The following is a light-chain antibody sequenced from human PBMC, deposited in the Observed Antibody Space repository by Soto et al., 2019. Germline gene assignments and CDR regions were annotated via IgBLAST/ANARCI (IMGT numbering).Light chain of an antibody. V-gene: IGKV4-1*01. J-gene: IGKJ1*01. Sequence: DIVMTQSPDSLAVSLGERATINCKSSQSLLHLAWYQQKPGQPPKLLIYWASTRESGVPARFSGSASGTDFTLTISSLRAEDVAVYYCQQYYPTPVTFGQGTKVELK. CDR1: QSLLH. CDR3: QQYYPTPVT. CDR2: WAS.